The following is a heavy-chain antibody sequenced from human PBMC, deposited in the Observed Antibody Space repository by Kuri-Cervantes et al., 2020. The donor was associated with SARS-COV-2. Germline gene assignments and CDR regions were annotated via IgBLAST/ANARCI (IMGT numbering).Heavy chain of an antibody. J-gene: IGHJ4*02. CDR2: ISWNSGSI. CDR3: AKALIVGATTVSAFDY. Sequence: SLKISCAASRFTLDDYAMHWVRQAPGKGLEWVSGISWNSGSIGYADSVKGRFTISRDNAKNSLYLQMNSLRAEGTAVYYCAKALIVGATTVSAFDYWGQGTLVTVSS. V-gene: IGHV3-9*01. CDR1: RFTLDDYA. D-gene: IGHD1-26*01.